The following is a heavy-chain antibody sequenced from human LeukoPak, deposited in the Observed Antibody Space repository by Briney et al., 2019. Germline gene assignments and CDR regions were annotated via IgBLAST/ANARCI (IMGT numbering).Heavy chain of an antibody. D-gene: IGHD2-15*01. CDR3: ARRPYCSGGSCYRYFDY. CDR1: GGSISSGDYY. V-gene: IGHV4-30-4*01. Sequence: PSETLSLTCTVSGGSISSGDYYWSWIRQPPGKGLEWIGYIYYSGSTYYNPSLKSRVTISVDTSKNQFSLKLSSVTAADTAVYYCARRPYCSGGSCYRYFDYWGQGTLVTVSS. J-gene: IGHJ4*02. CDR2: IYYSGST.